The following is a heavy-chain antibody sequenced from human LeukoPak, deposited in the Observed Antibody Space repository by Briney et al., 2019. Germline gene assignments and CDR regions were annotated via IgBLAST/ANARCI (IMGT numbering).Heavy chain of an antibody. J-gene: IGHJ4*02. CDR1: GGSVSSGCYY. V-gene: IGHV4-61*01. Sequence: SETLSLTCTVSGGSVSSGCYYWSWIRQPPGKGREWNEYSYHSDSPNYNPSLKSRVNISADTSKNQFSLNLTSVTAADTAVYYCARHVEEAHFDYWGQGTLVTVSS. D-gene: IGHD2-21*01. CDR3: ARHVEEAHFDY. CDR2: SYHSDSP.